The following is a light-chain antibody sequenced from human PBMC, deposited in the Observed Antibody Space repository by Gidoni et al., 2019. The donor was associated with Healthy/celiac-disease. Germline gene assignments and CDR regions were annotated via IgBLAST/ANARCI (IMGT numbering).Light chain of an antibody. CDR2: EGS. Sequence: QSALTQPASVSGSPGPSITISCTGTSSAVGSYNLVPWYQQHPGKAHKLMIDEGSKRPSGVANRFSGAKSGNTASLTIAGLQAEDEAEYYGCSYAGSSTWVFGGGTKLTVL. CDR3: CSYAGSSTWV. J-gene: IGLJ3*02. V-gene: IGLV2-23*01. CDR1: SSAVGSYNL.